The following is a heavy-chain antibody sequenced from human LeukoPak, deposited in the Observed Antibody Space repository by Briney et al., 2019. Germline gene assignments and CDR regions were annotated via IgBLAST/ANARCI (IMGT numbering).Heavy chain of an antibody. CDR2: INPSSGGT. CDR1: GYTFTGYY. CDR3: ARDEGPADFDN. V-gene: IGHV1-2*02. J-gene: IGHJ4*02. Sequence: ASVKVSCKASGYTFTGYYLNWVRQAPGQGLEWMGWINPSSGGTKYAQKSQGRVTMTRDTSISTAYMELSSLRSDDTAVYYCARDEGPADFDNWGQGTLVTVSS.